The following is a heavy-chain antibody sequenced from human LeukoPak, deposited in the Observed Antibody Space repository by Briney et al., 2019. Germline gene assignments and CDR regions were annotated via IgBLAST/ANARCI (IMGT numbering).Heavy chain of an antibody. CDR3: ARHSRLDGVIGY. D-gene: IGHD5-24*01. CDR1: GGSISSSSYY. J-gene: IGHJ4*02. V-gene: IGHV4-39*01. CDR2: IYYSGST. Sequence: KTSETLSLTCTVSGGSISSSSYYWGWIRQPPGKGLEWIGSIYYSGSTYYNPSLKSRVTISVDTSKNQFSLKLSSVTAADTAVYYCARHSRLDGVIGYWGQGTLVTVSS.